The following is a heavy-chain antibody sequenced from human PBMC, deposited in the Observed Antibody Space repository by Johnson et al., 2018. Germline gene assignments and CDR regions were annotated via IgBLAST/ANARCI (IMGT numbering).Heavy chain of an antibody. CDR3: ARDFYDYGDYGDAFDI. D-gene: IGHD4-17*01. CDR1: GFTFSSYA. CDR2: ISYDGSNK. J-gene: IGHJ3*02. V-gene: IGHV3-30-3*01. Sequence: QVQLVQSGGGVVQPGRSLRLSCTASGFTFSSYAMHWVRQAPGKGLEWVAVISYDGSNKYYADSVKGRFTISRDNSKNTRYLQMNSLRAEDTAVYYCARDFYDYGDYGDAFDIWGQGTMVTVSS.